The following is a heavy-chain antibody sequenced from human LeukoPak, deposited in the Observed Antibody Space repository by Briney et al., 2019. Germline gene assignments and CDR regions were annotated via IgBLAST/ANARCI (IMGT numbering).Heavy chain of an antibody. CDR3: TKSRFGELSPYYYYYYYMDV. D-gene: IGHD3-10*01. V-gene: IGHV1-8*01. Sequence: ASVKVSCKASGYTFTSYDINWVRHATGQGLEWMGWMNPNSGNTGYAQKFQGRVTMTRNTSISTAYMELSSLRSEDTAVYYCTKSRFGELSPYYYYYYYMDVWGEGITGTVSS. CDR1: GYTFTSYD. CDR2: MNPNSGNT. J-gene: IGHJ6*03.